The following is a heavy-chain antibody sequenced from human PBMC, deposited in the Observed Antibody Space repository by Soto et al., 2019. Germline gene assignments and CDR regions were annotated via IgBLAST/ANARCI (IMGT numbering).Heavy chain of an antibody. CDR3: ARDLAIFGAPGY. CDR1: GFTFSSYA. Sequence: QVQLVESGGGVVQPGRSLRLSCAASGFTFSSYAMHWVRQAPGKGLEWVAVISYDGSNKYYADSVKGRFTIYRDNSKNTLYVQMNSLRAEDTAVYYCARDLAIFGAPGYWGQGTLVTVSS. J-gene: IGHJ4*02. CDR2: ISYDGSNK. D-gene: IGHD3-3*01. V-gene: IGHV3-30-3*01.